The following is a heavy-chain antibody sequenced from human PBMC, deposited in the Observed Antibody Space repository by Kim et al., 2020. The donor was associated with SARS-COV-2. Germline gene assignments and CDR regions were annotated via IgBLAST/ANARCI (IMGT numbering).Heavy chain of an antibody. CDR1: GFTFSSYA. J-gene: IGHJ6*02. CDR2: ISYDGSNK. Sequence: GGSLRLSCAASGFTFSSYAMHWVRQAPGKGLEWVAVISYDGSNKYYADSVKGRFTISRDNSKNTLYLQMNSLRAEDTAVYYCARESGMDVWGQGTTVTVSS. CDR3: ARESGMDV. V-gene: IGHV3-30*04.